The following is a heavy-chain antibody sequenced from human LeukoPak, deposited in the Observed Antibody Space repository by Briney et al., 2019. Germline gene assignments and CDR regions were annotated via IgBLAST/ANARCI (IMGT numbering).Heavy chain of an antibody. CDR1: GFTVSSNY. D-gene: IGHD4-11*01. CDR2: IYSGDST. Sequence: GGSLRLSCAASGFTVSSNYMSWVRQAPGKGLEWVSVIYSGDSTYYADSVKGRFTISRDNSKNTLYLQMNSLRAEDTAVYYCAREYYSSGLAYFDYWGQGTLVTVSS. J-gene: IGHJ4*02. CDR3: AREYYSSGLAYFDY. V-gene: IGHV3-66*01.